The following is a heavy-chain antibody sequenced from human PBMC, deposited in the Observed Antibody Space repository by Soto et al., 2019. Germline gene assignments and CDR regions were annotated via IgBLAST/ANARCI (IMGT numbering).Heavy chain of an antibody. Sequence: EVQLVESGGGLVQPGGSLRLSCVGSGFTFSNYWIHWVRQVPGKGPVWVSRVNPAGSASSYADFVKGRFTVSRDHDKNTGYLKMNSLSADDTAVYYCATGGYSYGWGYWGQGTLVTVSS. V-gene: IGHV3-74*01. CDR2: VNPAGSAS. D-gene: IGHD5-18*01. J-gene: IGHJ4*02. CDR3: ATGGYSYGWGY. CDR1: GFTFSNYW.